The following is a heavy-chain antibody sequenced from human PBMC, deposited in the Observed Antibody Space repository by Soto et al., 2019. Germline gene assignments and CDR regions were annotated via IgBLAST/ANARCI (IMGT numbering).Heavy chain of an antibody. V-gene: IGHV3-23*01. CDR3: AKASTYEYVWGSFRYYFDH. CDR2: ISGSGDRT. Sequence: PVGSLRLSCAASAFSFNIYAMSWVRQAPGKGLEWVSGISGSGDRTHYVDSVKGRFTISRDNVKNTLYLQMNSLRAEDTAVYYCAKASTYEYVWGSFRYYFDHWGQGALVTVSS. D-gene: IGHD3-16*02. CDR1: AFSFNIYA. J-gene: IGHJ4*02.